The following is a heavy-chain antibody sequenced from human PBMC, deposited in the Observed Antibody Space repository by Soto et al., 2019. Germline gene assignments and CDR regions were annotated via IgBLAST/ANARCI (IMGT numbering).Heavy chain of an antibody. CDR2: INDRGPI. J-gene: IGHJ2*01. D-gene: IGHD3-9*01. Sequence: QVQLQQWGAGPLRPLETLSLTCGVSGGSFSGYYWAWIRQSPGKGLEWIGEINDRGPINYHPSLKRRVSISVDTSKNHFSLSLRSVTAADTAVYYCARESHDILTGPPWVWYFDLWGRGTLVTVSS. CDR3: ARESHDILTGPPWVWYFDL. CDR1: GGSFSGYY. V-gene: IGHV4-34*01.